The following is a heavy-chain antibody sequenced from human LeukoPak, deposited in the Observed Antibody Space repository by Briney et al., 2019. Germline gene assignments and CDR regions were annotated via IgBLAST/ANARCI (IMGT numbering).Heavy chain of an antibody. CDR3: ARQMNTVTADY. J-gene: IGHJ4*02. D-gene: IGHD4-17*01. CDR2: IFYSGST. Sequence: TSETLSLTSTVSGGSISSSSYFWGWIRQPPGKGLEWIGSIFYSGSTYYNPSLNSRVTISIDTSKNQFSLRLSSVTAADTAVYYCARQMNTVTADYWGQGTLVTVSS. V-gene: IGHV4-39*01. CDR1: GGSISSSSYF.